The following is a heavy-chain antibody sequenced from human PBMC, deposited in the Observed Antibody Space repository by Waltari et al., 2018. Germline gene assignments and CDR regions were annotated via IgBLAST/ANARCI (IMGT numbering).Heavy chain of an antibody. CDR3: ARDRGRGLYLDT. D-gene: IGHD2-15*01. V-gene: IGHV4-4*02. CDR1: GDSVSSNCW. J-gene: IGHJ5*02. Sequence: QLQLQESGHGLVKPSGTLSLTCAVAGDSVSSNCWWSWVRQPPGKGLEWIGQIHGSGKTNYNPSFASRVTVSLDTSTDHISLKLTSATAADTAVYYCARDRGRGLYLDTWGQGTLVTVSP. CDR2: IHGSGKT.